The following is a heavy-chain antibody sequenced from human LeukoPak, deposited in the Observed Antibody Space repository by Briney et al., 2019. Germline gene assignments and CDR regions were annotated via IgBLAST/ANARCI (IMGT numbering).Heavy chain of an antibody. D-gene: IGHD1-7*01. J-gene: IGHJ5*02. CDR3: ARGRVGPSRRTGTMVWFDP. V-gene: IGHV1-8*03. CDR2: MNPNSGNT. Sequence: GASVKVSCKASGYTFTSYDINWVRQAPGQGLEWMGWMNPNSGNTVYAQKFQGRVTITRNTSISTAYMELSSLRSEDTAFYYCARGRVGPSRRTGTMVWFDPWGQGTLVTVSS. CDR1: GYTFTSYD.